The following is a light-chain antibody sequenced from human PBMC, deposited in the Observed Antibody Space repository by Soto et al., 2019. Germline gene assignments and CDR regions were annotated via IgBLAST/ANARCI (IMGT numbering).Light chain of an antibody. V-gene: IGKV1-33*01. CDR1: QDITLY. J-gene: IGKJ2*01. Sequence: DIQMTQSPSSLSASVEDRVTITCEASQDITLYLNWYQHKAGKAPNXIIHDVSTLETGVPARFSGRGSGTIFTLTIINLQPEDVATYYCQQYDSRPNTFGQGTKVDIK. CDR2: DVS. CDR3: QQYDSRPNT.